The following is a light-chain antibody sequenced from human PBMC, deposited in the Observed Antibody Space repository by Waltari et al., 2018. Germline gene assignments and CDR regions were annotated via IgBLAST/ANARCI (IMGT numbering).Light chain of an antibody. CDR2: YDN. CDR3: QVWDANTDPGV. CDR1: HIESKS. V-gene: IGLV3-21*01. Sequence: SYVLTQPPSVSVAPGETARITCGGNHIESKSVHWYRQRPGRAPVVVISYDNDRAAGIPERFSGSNSGNTATLTISRVEAGDEADYYCQVWDANTDPGVFGTGTEVTVL. J-gene: IGLJ1*01.